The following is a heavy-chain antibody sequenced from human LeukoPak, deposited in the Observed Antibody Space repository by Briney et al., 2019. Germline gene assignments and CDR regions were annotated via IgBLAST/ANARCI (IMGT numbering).Heavy chain of an antibody. Sequence: GGSLRLSCAVSGITFSTIDVSWVRLAPGKGLEWVATITKSGGSTYYADSVKGRFTISRDTSQDTLFLQMNRLRAEDTAVYYCANVVGGYWGQGTLVTVSS. CDR1: GITFSTID. J-gene: IGHJ4*02. CDR3: ANVVGGY. D-gene: IGHD2-21*01. V-gene: IGHV3-23*01. CDR2: ITKSGGST.